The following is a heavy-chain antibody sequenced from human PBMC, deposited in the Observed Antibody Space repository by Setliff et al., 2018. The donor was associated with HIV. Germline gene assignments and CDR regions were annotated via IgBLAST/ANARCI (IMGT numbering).Heavy chain of an antibody. D-gene: IGHD3-9*01. CDR1: GYSISSGYY. V-gene: IGHV4-38-2*01. CDR3: ARQSPQIRYLDWLNAFDI. Sequence: SETLSLTCAVSGYSISSGYYWGWIRQPPGKGLEWTGSMYHSGSTYHNPSLKSRVTISVDTSKNQFSLKLSYVTAADTAFYYCARQSPQIRYLDWLNAFDIWGQGTMVTVSS. J-gene: IGHJ3*02. CDR2: MYHSGST.